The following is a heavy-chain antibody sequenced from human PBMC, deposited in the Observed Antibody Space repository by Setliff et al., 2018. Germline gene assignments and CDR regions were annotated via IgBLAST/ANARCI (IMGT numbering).Heavy chain of an antibody. V-gene: IGHV3-74*01. D-gene: IGHD3-10*01. CDR1: GFTFSSHW. CDR2: INNDGSST. Sequence: GSLRLSCAAAGFTFSSHWMHWVRQAPGKRLMWVSRINNDGSSTTYEDSVKGRFTISRDNAKNTLYLQMNSLRAEDTAVYYCAKGGGFGELLWTPDAFDIWGQGTMVTVSS. CDR3: AKGGGFGELLWTPDAFDI. J-gene: IGHJ3*02.